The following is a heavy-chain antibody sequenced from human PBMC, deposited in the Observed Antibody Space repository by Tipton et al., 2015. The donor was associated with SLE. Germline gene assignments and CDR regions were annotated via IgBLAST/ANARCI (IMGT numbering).Heavy chain of an antibody. V-gene: IGHV4-59*04. CDR2: IYYSGST. J-gene: IGHJ2*01. D-gene: IGHD3-16*02. CDR3: TAEQATFGGVIVGWYFDL. Sequence: TLSLTCTVSGGSISGYYWFWIRQPPGKGLEWIGSIYYSGSTYYNPSLKSRVTISVDTAKNQFSLKLSSVTAADTAVYYCTAEQATFGGVIVGWYFDLWGRGTLVTVSS. CDR1: GGSISGYY.